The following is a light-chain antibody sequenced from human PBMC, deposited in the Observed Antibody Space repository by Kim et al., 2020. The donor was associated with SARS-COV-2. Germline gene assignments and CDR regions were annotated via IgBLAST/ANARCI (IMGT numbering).Light chain of an antibody. CDR1: HSDVGRFNY. V-gene: IGLV2-8*01. Sequence: QSALTQPTSASGSPGQSVTISCTGTHSDVGRFNYVSWYQNHPGRAPKLMIYEVSRRPSGVPDRFSGSKSGNTASLTVSGLQAEDEADYYCSSYTDSNTLIFGGGTKVTVL. CDR2: EVS. CDR3: SSYTDSNTLI. J-gene: IGLJ2*01.